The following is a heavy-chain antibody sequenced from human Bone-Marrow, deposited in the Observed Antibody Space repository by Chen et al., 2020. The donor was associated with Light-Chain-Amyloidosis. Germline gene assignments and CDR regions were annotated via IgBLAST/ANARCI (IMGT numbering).Heavy chain of an antibody. CDR1: GYTFPNYW. CDR3: ARRIDGYIFDY. D-gene: IGHD5-12*01. J-gene: IGHJ4*02. Sequence: EVQREQSGPEVKKPGESLKISCKGSGYTFPNYWIGWVRQMPGKGLEWLGVIYLYDSDSSYSPSFAGQYTISAQKSITTANLQGRSRKATNPHVYYCARRIDGYIFDYWGQGTLVTVSS. V-gene: IGHV5-51*01. CDR2: IYLYDSDS.